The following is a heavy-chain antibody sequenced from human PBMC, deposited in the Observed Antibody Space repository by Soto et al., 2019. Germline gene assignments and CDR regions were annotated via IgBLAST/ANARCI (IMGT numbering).Heavy chain of an antibody. CDR2: ISYDGSNK. CDR1: GFTFSSYG. Sequence: GGSLRLCCAASGFTFSSYGMHWVRQAPGKGLEWVAVISYDGSNKYYADSVKGRFTISRDNSKNTLYLQMNSLRAEDTAVYYCAKDTYDSKTNYYYYGMDVWGQGTTVTVSS. D-gene: IGHD3-22*01. J-gene: IGHJ6*02. V-gene: IGHV3-30*18. CDR3: AKDTYDSKTNYYYYGMDV.